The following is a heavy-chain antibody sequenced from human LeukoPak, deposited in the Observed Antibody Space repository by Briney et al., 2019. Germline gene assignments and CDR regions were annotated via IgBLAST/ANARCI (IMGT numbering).Heavy chain of an antibody. Sequence: SETLSLTCAVYRGSFSGYYWSWIRQPPGKGLEWIGEINHSGSTNYNPSLKSRVTISVDTSKNQFSLKLSSVTAADTAVYYCARGRRLGYCSSTSCHTTGMPWGQGTLVTVSS. J-gene: IGHJ5*02. CDR1: RGSFSGYY. CDR2: INHSGST. V-gene: IGHV4-34*01. CDR3: ARGRRLGYCSSTSCHTTGMP. D-gene: IGHD2-2*02.